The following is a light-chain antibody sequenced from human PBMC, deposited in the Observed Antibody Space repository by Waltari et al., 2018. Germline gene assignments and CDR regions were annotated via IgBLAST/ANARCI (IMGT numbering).Light chain of an antibody. Sequence: QSVLTQPPSASGTPGQRVSMSCSGSSSNIGRSSVSWYQQVPGTAPKLLIYRNNHRPSGVPERCSGSKSGTSASLAISVLRSEDEADYYCAAWDDSLSGRFFGSGTKVTVL. CDR2: RNN. V-gene: IGLV1-47*01. CDR1: SSNIGRSS. CDR3: AAWDDSLSGRF. J-gene: IGLJ1*01.